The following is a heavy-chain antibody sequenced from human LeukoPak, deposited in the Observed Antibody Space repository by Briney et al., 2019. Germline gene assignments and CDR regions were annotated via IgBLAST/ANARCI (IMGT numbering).Heavy chain of an antibody. CDR3: ARDSSCSGGSCYGQSDY. J-gene: IGHJ4*02. V-gene: IGHV4-39*07. CDR2: IYYSGST. Sequence: SETLSLTCTVSGGSISSSSYYWGWIRQPPGKGLEWIGSIYYSGSTYYNPSPKSRVTISVDTSKNQFSLKLSSVTAADTAVYYCARDSSCSGGSCYGQSDYWGQGTLVTVSS. CDR1: GGSISSSSYY. D-gene: IGHD2-15*01.